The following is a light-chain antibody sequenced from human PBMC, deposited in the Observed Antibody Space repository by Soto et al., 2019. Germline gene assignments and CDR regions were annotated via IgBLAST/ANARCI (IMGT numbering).Light chain of an antibody. CDR1: QDINIY. Sequence: DIQMTQSPSTLSASVCDRVTITFLASQDINIYLAWFQQKPGQAPKSLIYHASTLQSGVPSKFAGSASGTDFTLTISSLQPEDSATYYCQQYNHHPLTFGGGTKVDIK. CDR2: HAS. J-gene: IGKJ4*01. V-gene: IGKV1-16*02. CDR3: QQYNHHPLT.